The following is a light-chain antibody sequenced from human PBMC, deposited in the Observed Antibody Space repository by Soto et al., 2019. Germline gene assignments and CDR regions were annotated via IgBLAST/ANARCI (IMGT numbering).Light chain of an antibody. Sequence: QSALTQPASVSGSPGQSITISCTGTSSDVGGYNYVFWYQQHPGKAPKLMIYDVSNRPSGVSNRFSGSKSGNTASLTISGLQAEDEADYYCSSYTNTNTRVFGGGTQLTVL. J-gene: IGLJ3*02. CDR1: SSDVGGYNY. V-gene: IGLV2-14*01. CDR3: SSYTNTNTRV. CDR2: DVS.